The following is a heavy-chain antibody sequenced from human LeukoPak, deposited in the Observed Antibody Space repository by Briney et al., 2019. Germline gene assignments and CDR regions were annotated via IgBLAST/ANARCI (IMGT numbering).Heavy chain of an antibody. CDR1: GGTFSSYA. D-gene: IGHD6-19*01. CDR3: ARDRKRGQWLVQGY. CDR2: IIPIFGTA. V-gene: IGHV1-69*05. Sequence: SVKVSCKASGGTFSSYAISWVRQAPGQGLEWMGRIIPIFGTANYAQKFQGRVTITTDESTSTAYMELRSLRSDDTAVYYCARDRKRGQWLVQGYWGQGTLVTVSS. J-gene: IGHJ4*02.